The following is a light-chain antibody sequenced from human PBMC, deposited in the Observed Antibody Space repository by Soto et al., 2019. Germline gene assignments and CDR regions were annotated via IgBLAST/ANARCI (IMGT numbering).Light chain of an antibody. J-gene: IGLJ3*02. Sequence: QLVLTQPRSVSGSPGQSVTISCTGTSSDVGGYNYVSWYQQHPGKAPKVMIYDVSKRPSGVPDRFSGSKSGNTASLTIFGLQAEDEADYYCCSYAGSYTRVFGGGTKLTVL. CDR1: SSDVGGYNY. CDR3: CSYAGSYTRV. V-gene: IGLV2-11*01. CDR2: DVS.